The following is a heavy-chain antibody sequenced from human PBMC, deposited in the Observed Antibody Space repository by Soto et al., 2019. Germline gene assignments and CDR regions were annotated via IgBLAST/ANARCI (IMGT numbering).Heavy chain of an antibody. V-gene: IGHV3-23*01. Sequence: PGGSLRLSCAASGFTFDNYAMSWVRQAPGKGLEWVSAISGSGGSTYYVDSVKGRFTISRDNSKNTLYLQMNSLRAEDTAVYYCAKEEVATVAVDYWGQGTLVTVSS. CDR1: GFTFDNYA. J-gene: IGHJ4*02. CDR2: ISGSGGST. CDR3: AKEEVATVAVDY. D-gene: IGHD5-12*01.